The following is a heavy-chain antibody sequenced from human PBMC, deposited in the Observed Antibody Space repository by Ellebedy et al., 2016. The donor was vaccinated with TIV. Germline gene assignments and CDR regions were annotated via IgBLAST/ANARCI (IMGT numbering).Heavy chain of an antibody. J-gene: IGHJ5*02. CDR2: ISGSGGST. Sequence: PGGSLRLSCAASGFTFSSYVIHRVRQAPGKGLEWVSAISGSGGSTYYADSVKGRFTISRDNSKNTLYLQMNSLRAEDTAVYYCAKNLPAAFNWFDPWGQGTLVTVSS. CDR3: AKNLPAAFNWFDP. D-gene: IGHD2-2*01. CDR1: GFTFSSYV. V-gene: IGHV3-23*01.